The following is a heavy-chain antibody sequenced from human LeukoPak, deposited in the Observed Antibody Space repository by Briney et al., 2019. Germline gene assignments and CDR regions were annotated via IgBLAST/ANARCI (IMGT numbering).Heavy chain of an antibody. V-gene: IGHV4-4*09. D-gene: IGHD3-3*01. CDR1: GGSISSYY. CDR3: ARGNYDFWSGQTPYYYYYYYMDV. J-gene: IGHJ6*03. Sequence: PETLSLTCTVSGGSISSYYWSWIRQPPGKGLEWIGYIYTSGSTNYNPSLKSRVTISVDTSKNQFSLKLSSVTAADTAVYYCARGNYDFWSGQTPYYYYYYYMDVWGKGTTVTVSS. CDR2: IYTSGST.